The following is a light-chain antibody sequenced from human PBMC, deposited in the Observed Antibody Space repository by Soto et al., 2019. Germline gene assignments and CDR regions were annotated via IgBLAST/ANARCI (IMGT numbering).Light chain of an antibody. Sequence: DIQMTHSPSTLSASFGDRVTITCRASGSISSGLSWYQQKPGKAPNLLIYKASTLESGVPSRFSGSGSGTEFTLTISSLQPDDFATYYCQQYNAYSRMFGQGTKVDIK. CDR1: GSISSG. CDR2: KAS. CDR3: QQYNAYSRM. V-gene: IGKV1-5*03. J-gene: IGKJ1*01.